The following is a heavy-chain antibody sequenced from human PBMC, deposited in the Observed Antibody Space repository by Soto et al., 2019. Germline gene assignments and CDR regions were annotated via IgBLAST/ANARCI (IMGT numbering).Heavy chain of an antibody. Sequence: GASVKVSCKASGYTFTGYYMHWVRQAPGQGLEWMGWINPNSGGTNYAQKFQGWVTMTRDTSISTAYMELSRLRSGDTAVYYCARDPGQLPGIAVRTGMDVWGQGTTVTVSS. D-gene: IGHD6-19*01. V-gene: IGHV1-2*04. CDR3: ARDPGQLPGIAVRTGMDV. CDR2: INPNSGGT. CDR1: GYTFTGYY. J-gene: IGHJ6*02.